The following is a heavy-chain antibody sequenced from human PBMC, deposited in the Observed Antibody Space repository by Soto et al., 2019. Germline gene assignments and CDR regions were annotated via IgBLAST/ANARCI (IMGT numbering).Heavy chain of an antibody. CDR2: INHSGST. V-gene: IGHV4-34*01. Sequence: SETLSLTCAVYGGSFSGYYWSWIRQPPGKGLEWIGEINHSGSTNYNPSLKSRVTISVDTSKNQFSLKLSSVTAADTAVYYCARGVTGGRIAARPYYYYYMDVWGKGTTVTVS. D-gene: IGHD6-6*01. CDR3: ARGVTGGRIAARPYYYYYMDV. CDR1: GGSFSGYY. J-gene: IGHJ6*03.